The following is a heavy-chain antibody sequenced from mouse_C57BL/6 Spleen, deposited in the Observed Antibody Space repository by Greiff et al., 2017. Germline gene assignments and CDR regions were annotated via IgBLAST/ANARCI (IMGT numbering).Heavy chain of an antibody. CDR3: ARRGLGNYGGSAMDY. D-gene: IGHD2-1*01. V-gene: IGHV5-4*03. CDR1: GFTFSSYA. CDR2: ISDGGSYT. Sequence: DVMLVESGGGLVKPGGSLKLSCAASGFTFSSYAMSWVRQTPEKRLEWVATISDGGSYTYYPENVKGRFTISRDNAKNNLYLQMSHLKSEDTAMYYCARRGLGNYGGSAMDYWGQGTSVTVSS. J-gene: IGHJ4*01.